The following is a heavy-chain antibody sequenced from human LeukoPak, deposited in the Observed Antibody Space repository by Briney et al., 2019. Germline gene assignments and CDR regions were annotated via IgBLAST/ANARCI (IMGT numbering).Heavy chain of an antibody. CDR1: GFTFSSYA. J-gene: IGHJ6*03. CDR2: ISGSGGST. V-gene: IGHV3-23*01. Sequence: GGSLRLSCAASGFTFSSYAMSWVRQAPGKGLEWVSAISGSGGSTYYADSVKGRFTISRDNPKNTLYLQMNSLRAEDTAVYYCAKALTKATDYMDVWGKGTTVTVSS. CDR3: AKALTKATDYMDV. D-gene: IGHD2-2*01.